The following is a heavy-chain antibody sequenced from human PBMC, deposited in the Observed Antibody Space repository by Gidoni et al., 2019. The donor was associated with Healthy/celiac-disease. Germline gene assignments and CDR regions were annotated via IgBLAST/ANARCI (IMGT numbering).Heavy chain of an antibody. Sequence: QVQLVESGGGVVQPGRSLRLSCAASGFTFSSYTMHWVRQAPGKGLEWVAVISYDGSNKYYADSVKGRFTISRDNSKNTLYLQMNSLRGEDTAVYYCARDLTLDYWGQGTLVTVSA. CDR1: GFTFSSYT. CDR3: ARDLTLDY. V-gene: IGHV3-30-3*01. CDR2: ISYDGSNK. J-gene: IGHJ4*02.